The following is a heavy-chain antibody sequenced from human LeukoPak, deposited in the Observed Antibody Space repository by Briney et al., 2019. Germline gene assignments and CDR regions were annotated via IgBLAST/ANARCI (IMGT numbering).Heavy chain of an antibody. CDR2: IYYSGST. Sequence: PSETLSLTCTVSGGSISSGGYYWSWIRQHPGKGLEWIGYIYYSGSTYYNPSLKSRVTISVDTSKNQFSLKLSSVTAAGTAVYYCARDRIQLWSSYFDYWGQGTLVTVSS. V-gene: IGHV4-31*03. CDR1: GGSISSGGYY. J-gene: IGHJ4*02. CDR3: ARDRIQLWSSYFDY. D-gene: IGHD5-18*01.